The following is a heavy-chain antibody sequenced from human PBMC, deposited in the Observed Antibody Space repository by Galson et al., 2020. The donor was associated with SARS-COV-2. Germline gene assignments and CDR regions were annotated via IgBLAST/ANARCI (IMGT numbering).Heavy chain of an antibody. V-gene: IGHV4-39*01. J-gene: IGHJ1*01. CDR3: ARHRPRGGYSSGWYTTYFQH. Sequence: ETLSLTCTVSGGSISSSSYYWGWIRQPPRTGLAWIGSIYYSGSTYYNPSLKSRVTISVDTSKNQFSLKLSSVTAADTAVYYCARHRPRGGYSSGWYTTYFQHWGQGTLVTVSS. D-gene: IGHD6-19*01. CDR2: IYYSGST. CDR1: GGSISSSSYY.